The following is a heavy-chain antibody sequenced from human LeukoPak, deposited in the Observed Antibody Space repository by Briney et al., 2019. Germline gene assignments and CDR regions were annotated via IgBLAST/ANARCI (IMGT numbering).Heavy chain of an antibody. CDR1: GDSISGFY. CDR3: AGGYSYGPPVEDY. CDR2: IYTSGST. V-gene: IGHV4-4*07. D-gene: IGHD5-18*01. Sequence: SETLSLTCTVSGDSISGFYWSWIRQAAGKGLEWIGHIYTSGSTNYNPSLKSRVTMSVDMSKNQFSLKLSSVTAADTAVYYCAGGYSYGPPVEDYWGQGTLVTVSS. J-gene: IGHJ4*02.